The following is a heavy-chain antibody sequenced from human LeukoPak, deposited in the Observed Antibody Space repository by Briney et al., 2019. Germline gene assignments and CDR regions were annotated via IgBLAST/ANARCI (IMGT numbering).Heavy chain of an antibody. CDR2: ISGSGGST. V-gene: IGHV3-23*01. CDR3: ARGGSQGLFDY. D-gene: IGHD2-15*01. CDR1: GFTFSSYA. Sequence: GGSLRLSCAASGFTFSSYAMSWVRQASGKGLEWVSAISGSGGSTYYADSVKGRFTISRDNAKNSLYLQMNSLRAEDTAVYYCARGGSQGLFDYWGQGTLVTVSS. J-gene: IGHJ4*02.